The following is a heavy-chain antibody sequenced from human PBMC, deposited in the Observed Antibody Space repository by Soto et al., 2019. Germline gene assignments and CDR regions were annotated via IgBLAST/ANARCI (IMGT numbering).Heavy chain of an antibody. Sequence: GSLRLSGAASGFTCSSNYMSWVRQAPGKGLEWVSVIYSVGSTYYADSVKGRFTISRDNSKNTLYLQMNSLRAEDTAVYYCARVLQGGDYWGQGTLVTVSS. CDR3: ARVLQGGDY. CDR1: GFTCSSNY. J-gene: IGHJ4*02. CDR2: IYSVGST. V-gene: IGHV3-53*01. D-gene: IGHD6-25*01.